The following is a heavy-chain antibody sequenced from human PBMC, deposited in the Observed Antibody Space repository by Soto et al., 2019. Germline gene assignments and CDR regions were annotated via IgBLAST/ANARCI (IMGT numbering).Heavy chain of an antibody. CDR3: ARALLSYGSGQTGV. D-gene: IGHD3-10*01. V-gene: IGHV3-30-3*01. Sequence: GGSLRLSCAASGFTFSSYAMHWVRQAPGKGLEWVAVISYDGSNKYYADSVKGRFTISRDNSKNTLYLQMNSLRAEDTAVYYCARALLSYGSGQTGVWGQGTTVTVSS. CDR2: ISYDGSNK. J-gene: IGHJ6*02. CDR1: GFTFSSYA.